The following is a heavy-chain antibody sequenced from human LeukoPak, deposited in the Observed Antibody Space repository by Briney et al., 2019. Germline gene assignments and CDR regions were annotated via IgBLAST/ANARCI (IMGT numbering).Heavy chain of an antibody. CDR2: ISYDGSNK. D-gene: IGHD3-9*01. J-gene: IGHJ4*02. Sequence: GGSLRLSCAASGFTLSSYAMHWVRQAPGKGLEWVAVISYDGSNKYYADSVKGRFTISRANSKNTLYLQMNSLRAEDTAVYYCARSGADYDILTGYYSSYFDYWGQGTMVTVSS. CDR1: GFTLSSYA. V-gene: IGHV3-30*04. CDR3: ARSGADYDILTGYYSSYFDY.